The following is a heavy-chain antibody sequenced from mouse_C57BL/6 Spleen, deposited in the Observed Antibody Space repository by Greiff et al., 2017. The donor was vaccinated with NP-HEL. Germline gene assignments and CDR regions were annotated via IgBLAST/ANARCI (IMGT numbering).Heavy chain of an antibody. J-gene: IGHJ2*01. CDR2: IYPGDGDT. CDR1: GYAFSSSW. V-gene: IGHV1-82*01. D-gene: IGHD2-10*02. CDR3: ARGTYGPFDY. Sequence: VQGVESGPELVKPGASVKISCKASGYAFSSSWMNWVKQRPGKGLEWIGRIYPGDGDTNYNGKFKGKATLTADKSSSTAYMQLSSLTSEDSAVYFCARGTYGPFDYWGQGTTLTVSS.